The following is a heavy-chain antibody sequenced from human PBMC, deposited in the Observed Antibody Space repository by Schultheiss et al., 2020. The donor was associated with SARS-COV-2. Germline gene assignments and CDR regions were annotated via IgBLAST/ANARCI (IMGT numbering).Heavy chain of an antibody. V-gene: IGHV4-34*01. CDR1: GGSFSGYY. CDR3: ARGGSGWTGDDAFDI. CDR2: INHSGST. D-gene: IGHD6-19*01. J-gene: IGHJ3*02. Sequence: SQTLSLTCAVYGGSFSGYYWSWIRQPPGKGLEWIGEINHSGSTNYNPSLKSRVTISVDTSKNQFSLKLSSVTAADTAVYYCARGGSGWTGDDAFDIWGQGTMVTVSS.